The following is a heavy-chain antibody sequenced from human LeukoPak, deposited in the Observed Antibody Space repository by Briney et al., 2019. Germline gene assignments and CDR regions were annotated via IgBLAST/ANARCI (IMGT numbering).Heavy chain of an antibody. Sequence: SETLSLTCTVSGGSISSSSYYWGWIRQPPGKGLEWIGSIYYSGSTYYNPSLKSRVTISVDTSKNQFSLKLSSVTAADTAVYFCARTEYYDSSGGPPFDYWGQGTLVTVSS. D-gene: IGHD3-22*01. CDR2: IYYSGST. CDR3: ARTEYYDSSGGPPFDY. J-gene: IGHJ4*02. V-gene: IGHV4-39*01. CDR1: GGSISSSSYY.